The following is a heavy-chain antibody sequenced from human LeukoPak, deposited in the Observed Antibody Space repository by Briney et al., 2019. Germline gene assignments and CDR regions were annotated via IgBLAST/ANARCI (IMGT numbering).Heavy chain of an antibody. J-gene: IGHJ6*03. V-gene: IGHV3-7*01. CDR1: GLTFSSYW. Sequence: GSLRLSCAASGLTFSSYWMSWVRQAPGKGLEWVANIKQDGGEKYYVDSVKGRFTTSRDNAKNSLYLQMNSLRAEDTAVYYCARKQQLVSWGYYYYYMDVWGKGTTVTVSS. D-gene: IGHD6-13*01. CDR2: IKQDGGEK. CDR3: ARKQQLVSWGYYYYYMDV.